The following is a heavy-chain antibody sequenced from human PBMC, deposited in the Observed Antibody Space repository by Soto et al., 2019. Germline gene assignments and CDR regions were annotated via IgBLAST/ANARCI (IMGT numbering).Heavy chain of an antibody. V-gene: IGHV4-39*01. CDR1: GGSISSSSYY. Sequence: QLQLQESGPGLVKPSETLSLTCTVSGGSISSSSYYWGWIRQPPGKALEWIGSIYYSGNTYYNPSLKSRVTISVDTSKNQFSLKLSSVTAADTAVYYCARNVVVPAPAAFDIWGQGTMVTVSS. CDR2: IYYSGNT. D-gene: IGHD2-2*01. J-gene: IGHJ3*02. CDR3: ARNVVVPAPAAFDI.